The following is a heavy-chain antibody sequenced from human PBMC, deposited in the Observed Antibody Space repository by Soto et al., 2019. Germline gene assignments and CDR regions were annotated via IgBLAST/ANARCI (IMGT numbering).Heavy chain of an antibody. CDR3: ARVYGDYEDAFDI. CDR1: GGSFSGYY. V-gene: IGHV4-34*01. D-gene: IGHD4-17*01. Sequence: SETLSLTCAVYGGSFSGYYWSWIRQPPGKGLEWIGEINHSGSTNYNPSLKSRVTISVDTSKNQFSLKLSSVTAADTAVYYCARVYGDYEDAFDIWGQGTIVTVSS. CDR2: INHSGST. J-gene: IGHJ3*02.